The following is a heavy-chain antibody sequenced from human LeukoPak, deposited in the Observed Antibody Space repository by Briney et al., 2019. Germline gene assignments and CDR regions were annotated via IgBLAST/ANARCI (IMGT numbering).Heavy chain of an antibody. CDR3: ARDQATLEGLYYYYYMDV. CDR1: GGSISSYY. CDR2: IYTSGST. J-gene: IGHJ6*03. Sequence: SETLSLTCTVSGGSISSYYWSWIRQPAGKGLEWIGRIYTSGSTNYNPSLKSRVTMSVDTSKNQFSLKLSSVTAADTAVYYCARDQATLEGLYYYYYMDVWGKGPRSPSP. D-gene: IGHD5-12*01. V-gene: IGHV4-4*07.